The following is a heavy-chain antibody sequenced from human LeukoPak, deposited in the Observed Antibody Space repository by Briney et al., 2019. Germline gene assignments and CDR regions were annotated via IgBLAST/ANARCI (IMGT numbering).Heavy chain of an antibody. CDR2: IIPIFGTA. Sequence: ASVKVSCKASGGTFSSYAISWVRQAPGQGLEWMGGIIPIFGTANYAQKFQGRVTITADESMSTAYMELSSLRSEDTALYYCARVDHVDTAMTGYWGQGTLVTVSS. CDR3: ARVDHVDTAMTGY. V-gene: IGHV1-69*13. D-gene: IGHD5-18*01. CDR1: GGTFSSYA. J-gene: IGHJ4*02.